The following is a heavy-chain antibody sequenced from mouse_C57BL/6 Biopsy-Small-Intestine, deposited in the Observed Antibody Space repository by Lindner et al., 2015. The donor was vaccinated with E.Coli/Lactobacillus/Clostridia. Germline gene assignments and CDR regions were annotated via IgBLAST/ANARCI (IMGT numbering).Heavy chain of an antibody. J-gene: IGHJ4*01. CDR1: GYAFTNYL. CDR2: INPGSGGT. Sequence: VQLQESGAELVRPGTSVKVSCKASGYAFTNYLIEWVKQRPGQSLEWIGVINPGSGGTNYNEKFKGKATLTADKSSSTAYMQLSSLTSEDSAVYFCARNRTYAMDYWGQGTSVTVSS. V-gene: IGHV1-54*01. CDR3: ARNRTYAMDY.